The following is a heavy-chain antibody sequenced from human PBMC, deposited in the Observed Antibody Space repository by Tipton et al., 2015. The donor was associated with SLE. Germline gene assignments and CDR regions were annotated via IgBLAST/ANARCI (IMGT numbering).Heavy chain of an antibody. CDR2: MYYSGST. J-gene: IGHJ3*02. V-gene: IGHV4-59*11. D-gene: IGHD6-13*01. CDR3: ARSGSWHDAIDI. Sequence: TLSLTCTVSGGSISSRYWSWIRQPPGKGLEWIGYMYYSGSTKYNPSLKSRATISVDTSKNQFSLKLSSVTAADTAVYYCARSGSWHDAIDIWGQGTMVAVSS. CDR1: GGSISSRY.